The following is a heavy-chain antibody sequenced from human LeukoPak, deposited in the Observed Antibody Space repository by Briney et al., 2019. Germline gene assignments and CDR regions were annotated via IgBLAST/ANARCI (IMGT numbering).Heavy chain of an antibody. CDR2: NNSDGSST. Sequence: PVGSLRLSCAASGVTFSSYWMHWLRQAPGKGLVWVSRNNSDGSSTIYAEAVKGRYTISRDNAKNTLYLRMNSLRAEDTAVYYCVRGYGGNTFDYWGQGTLATVSS. CDR3: VRGYGGNTFDY. J-gene: IGHJ4*02. D-gene: IGHD4/OR15-4a*01. V-gene: IGHV3-74*01. CDR1: GVTFSSYW.